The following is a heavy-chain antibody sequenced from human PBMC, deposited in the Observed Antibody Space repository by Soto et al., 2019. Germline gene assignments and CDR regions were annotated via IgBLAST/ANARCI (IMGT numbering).Heavy chain of an antibody. CDR2: IIPIFGTA. J-gene: IGHJ6*02. D-gene: IGHD1-26*01. CDR3: ARDLYSGSYYYYYGMDV. Sequence: SVKVSCKASGGTFSSYAVSWVRQAPGQGLEWMGGIIPIFGTANYAQKFQGRVTITADKSTSTAYMELSSLRSEDTAVYYCARDLYSGSYYYYYGMDVWGQGTTVTVSS. V-gene: IGHV1-69*06. CDR1: GGTFSSYA.